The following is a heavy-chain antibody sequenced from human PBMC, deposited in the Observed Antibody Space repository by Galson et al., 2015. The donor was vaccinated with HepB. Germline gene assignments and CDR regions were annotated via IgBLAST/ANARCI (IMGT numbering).Heavy chain of an antibody. Sequence: SLRLSCAASGFTFSSYEMNWVRQAPGKGLEWVSYISSSGSTIYYADSVKGRFTISRDNAKNSLYLQMNSLRAEDTAVYYCARWDGQQWLGGHYFDYWGQGTLVTVSS. V-gene: IGHV3-48*03. D-gene: IGHD6-19*01. J-gene: IGHJ4*02. CDR2: ISSSGSTI. CDR3: ARWDGQQWLGGHYFDY. CDR1: GFTFSSYE.